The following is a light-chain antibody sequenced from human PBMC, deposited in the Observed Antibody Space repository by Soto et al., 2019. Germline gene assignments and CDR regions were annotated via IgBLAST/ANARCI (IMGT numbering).Light chain of an antibody. V-gene: IGKV3-15*01. Sequence: EIVITQSPAPLSVSPGERATLSCKASENVYGNVAWYQQKPGQAPTLIIYDASTRATGIPARFSGSGSGTECTLTISSLQSADFAVYYCQQYSNWPWTFGQGTKVDIK. CDR2: DAS. J-gene: IGKJ1*01. CDR3: QQYSNWPWT. CDR1: ENVYGN.